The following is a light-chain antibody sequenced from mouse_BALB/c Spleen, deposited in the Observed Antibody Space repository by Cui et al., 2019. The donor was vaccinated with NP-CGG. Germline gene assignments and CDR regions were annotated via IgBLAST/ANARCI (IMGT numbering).Light chain of an antibody. J-gene: IGLJ1*01. Sequence: QAVVTQESALTTSPGETVTLTCRSSTGAVTTTNYANWVQEKPDHLFTGLIGCTNHRAPGVPARFSGSLIGDKAALTITGAQTEDEAIYFCALWYSNHWVFGGGTRVTVL. V-gene: IGLV1*01. CDR1: TGAVTTTNY. CDR2: CTN. CDR3: ALWYSNHWV.